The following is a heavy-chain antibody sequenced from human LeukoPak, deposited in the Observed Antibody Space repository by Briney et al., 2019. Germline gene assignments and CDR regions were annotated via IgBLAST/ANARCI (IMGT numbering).Heavy chain of an antibody. CDR1: GYGFTSYW. Sequence: GESLKISCKGSGYGFTSYWIGWVRQLPGKGLEWMGIIYPGDSDTRYSPSFQGQVTISADKSINTAYLQWSSLKASDTAIYYCARWTGIYLANYFDFWGQGTLVTVSS. J-gene: IGHJ4*02. CDR3: ARWTGIYLANYFDF. CDR2: IYPGDSDT. D-gene: IGHD3-3*01. V-gene: IGHV5-51*01.